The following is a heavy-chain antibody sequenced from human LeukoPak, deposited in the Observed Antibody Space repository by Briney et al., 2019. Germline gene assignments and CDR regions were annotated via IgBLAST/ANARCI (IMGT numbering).Heavy chain of an antibody. CDR1: GFTFSSYG. J-gene: IGHJ4*02. V-gene: IGHV3-30*02. Sequence: PGGSLRLSCAASGFTFSSYGMHWVRQAPGKGLEWVAFIRYDGSNKYYADSVKGRFTISRDNSKNTLYLQMNSLRAEDTAVYYCARDQSLGSSWFPPSFDYWGQGTLVTVSS. CDR3: ARDQSLGSSWFPPSFDY. CDR2: IRYDGSNK. D-gene: IGHD6-13*01.